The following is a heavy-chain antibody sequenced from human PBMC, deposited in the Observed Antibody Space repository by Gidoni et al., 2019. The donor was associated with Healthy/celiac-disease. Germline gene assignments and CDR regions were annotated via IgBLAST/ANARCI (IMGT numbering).Heavy chain of an antibody. CDR2: FDPEDGET. J-gene: IGHJ4*02. V-gene: IGHV1-24*01. CDR1: GYTLTELS. D-gene: IGHD6-19*01. Sequence: QVQRVQSGAEVKKPGASVKVSCKVSGYTLTELSMHWVRQAPGKGLEWMGGFDPEDGETIYAQKFQGRVTMTEDTSTDTAYMELSSLRSEDTDVYYCATDSSGWFYFDYWGQGTLVTVSS. CDR3: ATDSSGWFYFDY.